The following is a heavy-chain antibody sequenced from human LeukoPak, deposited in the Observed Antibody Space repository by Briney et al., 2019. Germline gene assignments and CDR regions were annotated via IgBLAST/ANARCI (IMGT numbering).Heavy chain of an antibody. D-gene: IGHD6-13*01. CDR3: ARDQGQQPGWYYYYGMDV. Sequence: ASVKVSCKASRYTFTSYYMHWVRQAPGQGLEWMGIINPSDGSTSYAQKFQGRVTMTRDTSTSTVYMELSSLRSEDTAVYYCARDQGQQPGWYYYYGMDVWGQGTTVTVSS. J-gene: IGHJ6*02. CDR2: INPSDGST. V-gene: IGHV1-46*01. CDR1: RYTFTSYY.